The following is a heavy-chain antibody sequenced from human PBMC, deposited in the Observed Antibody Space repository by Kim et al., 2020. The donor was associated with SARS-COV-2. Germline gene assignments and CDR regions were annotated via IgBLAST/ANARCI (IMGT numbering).Heavy chain of an antibody. V-gene: IGHV3-23*01. CDR3: AIRAN. Sequence: SGGGGSTYYADSVKGRFTISRDNSKNTLYLQMNSLRAEDTAVYYCAIRANWGQGTLVTVSS. J-gene: IGHJ4*02. CDR2: SGGGGST.